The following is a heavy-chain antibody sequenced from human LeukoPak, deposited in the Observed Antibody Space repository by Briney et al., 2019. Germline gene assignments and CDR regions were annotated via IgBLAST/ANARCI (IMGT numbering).Heavy chain of an antibody. J-gene: IGHJ4*02. CDR1: GGSISTYY. CDR3: ARSYGSGNYFDY. Sequence: SGTLSLTCGVSGGSISTYYWSWIRQPPGKGLEWIGYIYYSGSAKYNPSLKSRVTISVDTSKNRFSLKLSSVTEADTAVYYCARSYGSGNYFDYWGQGTLVTVSS. V-gene: IGHV4-59*01. D-gene: IGHD3-10*01. CDR2: IYYSGSA.